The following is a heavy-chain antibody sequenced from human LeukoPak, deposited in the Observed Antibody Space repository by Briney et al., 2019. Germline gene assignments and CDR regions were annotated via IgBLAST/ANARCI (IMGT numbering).Heavy chain of an antibody. Sequence: GGSLRLSCAASGFTFSSYAMHWVRQAPGKGLEWVAVISYDGSNKYYADSVKGRFTISRDNSKSTLYLQMNSLRAEDTAVYYCARNTIRDIVVVPAAGFDIWGQGTMVTVSS. CDR2: ISYDGSNK. D-gene: IGHD2-2*01. CDR3: ARNTIRDIVVVPAAGFDI. J-gene: IGHJ3*02. V-gene: IGHV3-30-3*01. CDR1: GFTFSSYA.